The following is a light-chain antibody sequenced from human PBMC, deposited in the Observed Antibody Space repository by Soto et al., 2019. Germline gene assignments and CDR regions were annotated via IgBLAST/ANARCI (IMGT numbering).Light chain of an antibody. CDR3: QQRSNWPRSIT. J-gene: IGKJ5*01. V-gene: IGKV3-11*01. CDR1: QSASSN. CDR2: DAS. Sequence: ELVLTQSPATLSLSPGERATLSCRASQSASSNLAWYQQKPGQAPRLLIYDASNRATGIPARFSGSGSGTDFTLTISSLEPEDFAVYYCQQRSNWPRSITFGQGTRLEIK.